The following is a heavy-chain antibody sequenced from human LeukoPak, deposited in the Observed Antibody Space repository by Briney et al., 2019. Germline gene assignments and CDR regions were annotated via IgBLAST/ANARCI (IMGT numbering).Heavy chain of an antibody. D-gene: IGHD6-6*01. CDR2: INPNSGGT. Sequence: AASVKVSCKASGYTFTGYYMHWVRQAPGQGLEWMGWINPNSGGTNYAQKFQGRVTMTRDTSISTAYMELSRLRSDGTAVYYCAKGVFAPNNYYYYYYMDVWGKGTTVTVSS. V-gene: IGHV1-2*02. J-gene: IGHJ6*03. CDR3: AKGVFAPNNYYYYYYMDV. CDR1: GYTFTGYY.